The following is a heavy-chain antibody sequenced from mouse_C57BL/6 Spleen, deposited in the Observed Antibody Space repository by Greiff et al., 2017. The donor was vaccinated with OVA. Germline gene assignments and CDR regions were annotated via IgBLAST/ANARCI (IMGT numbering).Heavy chain of an antibody. D-gene: IGHD2-4*01. CDR2: FDPEDGET. Sequence: VQLQQSGAELVKPGASVKLSCTASGFNINDYYMHWVKQRTEQGLEWIGRFDPEDGETKYAPKFKGKATITADTSSNTAYLQLSRLTSDDTAVYYCARGDYDGSYAMDYWGQGTTVTVSS. J-gene: IGHJ4*01. V-gene: IGHV14-2*01. CDR1: GFNINDYY. CDR3: ARGDYDGSYAMDY.